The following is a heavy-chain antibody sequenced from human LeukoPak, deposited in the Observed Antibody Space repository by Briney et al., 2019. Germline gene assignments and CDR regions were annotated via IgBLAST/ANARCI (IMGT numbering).Heavy chain of an antibody. CDR2: ISTDGSSA. V-gene: IGHV3-74*01. CDR1: GFTFSSYW. CDR3: ARWLTVTPFDY. J-gene: IGHJ4*02. Sequence: PGGSLRLSCAGSGFTFSSYWIHWVRQAPGKGLVWVSRISTDGSSASYVDSVRGRFTMSRDNAKNTLYLQMNSLRAEDTAVYYCARWLTVTPFDYWGQGTLVTVSS. D-gene: IGHD4-17*01.